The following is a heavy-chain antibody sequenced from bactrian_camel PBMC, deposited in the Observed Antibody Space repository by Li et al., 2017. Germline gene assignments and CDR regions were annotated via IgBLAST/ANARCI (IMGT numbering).Heavy chain of an antibody. CDR1: GFTVSSYY. J-gene: IGHJ4*01. CDR3: AQSNGDWAWHV. CDR2: IGRVGATA. D-gene: IGHD7*01. V-gene: IGHV3S40*01. Sequence: VQLVESGGGLVQPGGSLRLSCAASGFTVSSYYMSWVRQAPGKGLEWVSAIGRVGATAYYPDSVKGRFTISLDNAKNTLYLQLNSLKTEDTAMYYCAQSNGDWAWHVWGEGTQVTVS.